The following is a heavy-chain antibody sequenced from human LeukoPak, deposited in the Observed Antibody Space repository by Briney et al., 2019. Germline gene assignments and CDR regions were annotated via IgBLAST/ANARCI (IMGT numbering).Heavy chain of an antibody. Sequence: PSETLSLTCAVYGGSFSVYSWTWIRQPPGKGLEWIGEINHSGTTKYNSSLKSRVTISLDTSKTHFSLRLTSVTAADTAVYYCARPATYFESLDAFDIWGQGTMVTVSS. CDR1: GGSFSVYS. CDR3: ARPATYFESLDAFDI. CDR2: INHSGTT. D-gene: IGHD3-9*01. V-gene: IGHV4-34*01. J-gene: IGHJ3*02.